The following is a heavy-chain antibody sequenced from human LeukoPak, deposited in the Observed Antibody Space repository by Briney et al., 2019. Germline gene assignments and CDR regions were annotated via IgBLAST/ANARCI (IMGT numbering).Heavy chain of an antibody. CDR1: GDSFTDYY. D-gene: IGHD1-26*01. V-gene: IGHV4-59*01. Sequence: PSETLSLTCNVIGDSFTDYYWNWIRQPPGKGLEWIGYIYYNKNSNYSPSLKGRVTLSVDTSRNQFSLHLASVTAADTAMYYCARDVGLQSHCVFGGQGILVTVAS. J-gene: IGHJ4*02. CDR3: ARDVGLQSHCVF. CDR2: IYYNKNS.